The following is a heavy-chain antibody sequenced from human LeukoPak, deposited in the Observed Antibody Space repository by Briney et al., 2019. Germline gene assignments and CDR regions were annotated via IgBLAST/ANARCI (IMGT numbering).Heavy chain of an antibody. D-gene: IGHD4-17*01. Sequence: SETLSLTCAVYGGSFSGYYWSWIRQPPGKGLEWIGEINHSGSTNYNPSLKSRVTTSVDTSKNQFSLKLSSVTAADTAVYYCATGPHGDYRYYYYGMDVWGQGTTVTVSS. CDR1: GGSFSGYY. J-gene: IGHJ6*02. V-gene: IGHV4-34*01. CDR2: INHSGST. CDR3: ATGPHGDYRYYYYGMDV.